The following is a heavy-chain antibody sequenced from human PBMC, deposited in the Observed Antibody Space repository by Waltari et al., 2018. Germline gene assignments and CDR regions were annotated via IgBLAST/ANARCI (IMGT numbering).Heavy chain of an antibody. CDR3: VWAGVGSRSS. J-gene: IGHJ5*02. CDR2: ISSSSSYI. V-gene: IGHV3-21*01. CDR1: GFTFSSYS. D-gene: IGHD6-13*01. Sequence: EVQLVESGGGLVKPGGSVRLSCAASGFTFSSYSMNWVRQAPGKGLEWVSSISSSSSYIYYADSVKGRFTISRDNAKNSLYLQMNSLRAEDTAVYYCVWAGVGSRSSWGQGTLVTVSS.